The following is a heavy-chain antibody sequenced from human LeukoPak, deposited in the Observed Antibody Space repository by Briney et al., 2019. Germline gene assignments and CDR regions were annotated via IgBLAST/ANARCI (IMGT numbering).Heavy chain of an antibody. V-gene: IGHV1-18*01. D-gene: IGHD3-22*01. CDR2: ISAYNGNT. CDR1: GYTFTSYG. Sequence: ASVEVSCKASGYTFTSYGISWVRQAPGQGLEWMGWISAYNGNTNYAQKLQGRVTMTTDTSTSTAYMELRSLRSDDTAVYYCARAPVRTTTIIVSTFDYWGQGTLVTVSS. J-gene: IGHJ4*02. CDR3: ARAPVRTTTIIVSTFDY.